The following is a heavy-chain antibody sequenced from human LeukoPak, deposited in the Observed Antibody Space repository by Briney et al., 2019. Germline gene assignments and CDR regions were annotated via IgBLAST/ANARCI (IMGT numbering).Heavy chain of an antibody. D-gene: IGHD5-12*01. CDR1: GFTFSSYG. V-gene: IGHV3-30*02. Sequence: GGSLRLSCEASGFTFSSYGMHWVRQAPGKGLEWVSFLRFDATSYYYAESVRGRFTISRDNSKNILYLYMNSLRIEDTAVYYCARGGVSDIVATSASEIYFDYWGQGTLVTVSS. CDR2: LRFDATSY. CDR3: ARGGVSDIVATSASEIYFDY. J-gene: IGHJ4*02.